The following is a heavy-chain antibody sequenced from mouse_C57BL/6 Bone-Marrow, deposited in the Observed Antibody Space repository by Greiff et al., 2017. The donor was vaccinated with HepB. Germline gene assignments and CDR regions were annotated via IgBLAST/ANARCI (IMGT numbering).Heavy chain of an antibody. Sequence: EVKLQESGPGLVKPYQSLSLTCSVTGYSITSGYYWNWIRQFPGNKLEWMGYISYDGSNNYNPSLKNRISITRDTSKNQFFLKLNSVTTEDTATYYCAITTVVATDYWGQGTSVTVSS. V-gene: IGHV3-6*01. J-gene: IGHJ4*01. CDR1: GYSITSGYY. D-gene: IGHD1-1*01. CDR2: ISYDGSN. CDR3: AITTVVATDY.